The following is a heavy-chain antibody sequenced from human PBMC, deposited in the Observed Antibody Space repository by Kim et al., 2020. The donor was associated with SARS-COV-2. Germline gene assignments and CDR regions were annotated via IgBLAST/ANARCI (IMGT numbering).Heavy chain of an antibody. CDR1: GFTVSSNY. V-gene: IGHV3-66*02. CDR2: IYSGGST. CDR3: ARDLLTGTTL. Sequence: GGSLRLSCAASGFTVSSNYMSWVRQAPGKGLEWVSAIYSGGSTYYADSVKGRFTISRDNTKNTLYLQMNSLRAEDTAVYYCARDLLTGTTLWGQGTLVTVSS. J-gene: IGHJ1*01. D-gene: IGHD1-20*01.